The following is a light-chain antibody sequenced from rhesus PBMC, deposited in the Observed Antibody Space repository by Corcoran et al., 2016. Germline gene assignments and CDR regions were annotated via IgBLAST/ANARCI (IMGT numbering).Light chain of an antibody. J-gene: IGKJ1*01. CDR1: QSLLHSNGNTY. CDR2: GGS. V-gene: IGKV2-72*01. Sequence: DIVMTQTPLSLPITPGEPASISCRSSQSLLHSNGNTYLHWYLQKPGQSPQLLIYGGSNRASGVPDRFSGRGSGTDFTLKISKVEAEDVGVYYCVQVIAVPWTFGQGTKVEIK. CDR3: VQVIAVPWT.